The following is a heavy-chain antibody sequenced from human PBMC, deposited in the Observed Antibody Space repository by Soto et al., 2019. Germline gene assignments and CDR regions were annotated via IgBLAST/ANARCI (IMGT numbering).Heavy chain of an antibody. CDR2: INQDGSEK. V-gene: IGHV3-7*01. CDR1: GFTFTTYW. D-gene: IGHD2-8*01. Sequence: EVQLMESGGGLFQPGGSLRLSCADSGFTFTTYWMDWVRQTPGKGLEWVANINQDGSEKNYVDSVKGRFTISRDNTKNSLYLQMSSLTAEDSALYYCSRSLNAWGQGTLVTVSS. J-gene: IGHJ5*02. CDR3: SRSLNA.